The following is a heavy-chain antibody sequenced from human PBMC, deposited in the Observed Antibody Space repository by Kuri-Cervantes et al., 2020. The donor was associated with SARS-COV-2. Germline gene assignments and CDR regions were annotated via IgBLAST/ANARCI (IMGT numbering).Heavy chain of an antibody. CDR1: GGSIGSSSYY. J-gene: IGHJ4*02. CDR3: ARGLWFGGMFDY. V-gene: IGHV4-39*07. D-gene: IGHD3-10*01. Sequence: SQRRSLACTVSGGSIGSSSYYWGWIRQPPVKGLEWIGSIYYSGSTNYNPTLKSRVTISVDTSKNQFSLKLSSVTAADAAVYYCARGLWFGGMFDYWGQGTLVTVSS. CDR2: IYYSGST.